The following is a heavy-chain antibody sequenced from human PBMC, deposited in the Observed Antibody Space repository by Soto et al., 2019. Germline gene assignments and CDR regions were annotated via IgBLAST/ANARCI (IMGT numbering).Heavy chain of an antibody. Sequence: QVQLQQWGAGLLKPSETLSLTCAVYGGSFSDSYWSWIRQAPGTGLAWIGETSHSNPSLKSLVSMSFNRSKFQFSLKLTSVTAAYTAIYYCARGGRCFTSASFYGWWFVPWGQGALVTGSS. V-gene: IGHV4-34*01. CDR2: TSH. D-gene: IGHD2-2*01. J-gene: IGHJ5*02. CDR3: ARGGRCFTSASFYGWWFVP. CDR1: GGSFSDSY.